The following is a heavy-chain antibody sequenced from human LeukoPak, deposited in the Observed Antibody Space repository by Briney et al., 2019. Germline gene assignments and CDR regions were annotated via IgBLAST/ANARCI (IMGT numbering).Heavy chain of an antibody. V-gene: IGHV3-23*01. CDR2: ISGSGGST. J-gene: IGHJ3*02. D-gene: IGHD3-10*01. CDR3: AKDRVVRGVRGAFDI. Sequence: GGSLRLSCAASGFTFSSYAMSLVRQAPGKGLEWVSAISGSGGSTYYADSVKGRFTISRDNSKNTLYLQMNSLRAEDTAVYYCAKDRVVRGVRGAFDIWGQGTMVTVSS. CDR1: GFTFSSYA.